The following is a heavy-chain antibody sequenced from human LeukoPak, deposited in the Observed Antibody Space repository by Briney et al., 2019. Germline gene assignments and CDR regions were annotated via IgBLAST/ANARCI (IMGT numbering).Heavy chain of an antibody. CDR1: GFTFSTYA. D-gene: IGHD3-10*01. CDR3: ARDHWVTMVRGVNPLYGLDV. J-gene: IGHJ6*02. CDR2: ISYDGSNK. Sequence: GGSLRLSCAASGFTFSTYAMHWVRQAPGKGLEWVAVISYDGSNKYYADSVKGRFTISRDNSKSTLYLQMISLRAEDTAVYYCARDHWVTMVRGVNPLYGLDVWGQGATVTVSS. V-gene: IGHV3-30-3*01.